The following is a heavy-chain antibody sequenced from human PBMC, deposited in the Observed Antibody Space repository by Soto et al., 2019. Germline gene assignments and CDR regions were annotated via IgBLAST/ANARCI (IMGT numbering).Heavy chain of an antibody. CDR1: GFTFSSYA. CDR2: ISGSGGST. V-gene: IGHV3-23*01. D-gene: IGHD3-10*01. J-gene: IGHJ6*02. CDR3: AKAHYGSGSYYNYYYYGMDV. Sequence: GGSLRLSCAASGFTFSSYAMSWVRQAPGKGLEWVSAISGSGGSTYYADSVKGRFTISRENSKNTLYLQMNSLRAEDTAVYYCAKAHYGSGSYYNYYYYGMDVWGQGTTVTVSS.